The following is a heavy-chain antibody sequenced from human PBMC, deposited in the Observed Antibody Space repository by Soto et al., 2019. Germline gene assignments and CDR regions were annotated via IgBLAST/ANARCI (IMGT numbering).Heavy chain of an antibody. V-gene: IGHV1-69*13. CDR1: GGTFSSYA. J-gene: IGHJ4*02. D-gene: IGHD4-17*01. CDR3: ARAPDYGDERTFDY. Sequence: ASVKVSCKASGGTFSSYAISWVRQAPGQGLEWMGGIIPIFGTANYAQKFQGRVTITADESTSTAYMELSSLRSEDTAVYYCARAPDYGDERTFDYWGQGTPVTVSS. CDR2: IIPIFGTA.